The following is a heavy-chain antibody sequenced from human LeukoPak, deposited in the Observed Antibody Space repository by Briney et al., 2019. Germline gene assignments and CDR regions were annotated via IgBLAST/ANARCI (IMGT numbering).Heavy chain of an antibody. Sequence: GGSLRLSCAGSGFPFSSHGMNWVRQAPGKGLVWVSRINTDGSSTSYADSVKGRFTISRDNAKNTLYLQMNSLRAEDTAVYYCARDNAVTLDYWGQGTLVTVSS. CDR2: INTDGSST. CDR1: GFPFSSHG. V-gene: IGHV3-74*01. J-gene: IGHJ4*02. D-gene: IGHD6-19*01. CDR3: ARDNAVTLDY.